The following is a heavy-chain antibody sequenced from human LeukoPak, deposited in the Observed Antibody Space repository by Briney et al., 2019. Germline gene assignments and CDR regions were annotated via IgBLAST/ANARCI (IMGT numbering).Heavy chain of an antibody. CDR3: ARLARSTRDYSWHFDL. J-gene: IGHJ2*01. CDR2: VFYSGTT. V-gene: IGHV4-39*01. CDR1: GGSVSSNNYY. D-gene: IGHD4-17*01. Sequence: RSATLSLTCTVSGGSVSSNNYYWTWLRQPPGMGLQWIGTVFYSGTTYYNPSLKSRATTSVDTSKNQFSLKLSSVTVADMAVYYCARLARSTRDYSWHFDLWGRGTLVTVSS.